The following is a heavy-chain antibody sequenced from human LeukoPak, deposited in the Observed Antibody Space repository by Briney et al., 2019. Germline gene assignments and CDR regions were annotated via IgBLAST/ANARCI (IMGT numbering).Heavy chain of an antibody. Sequence: PGGSLRLSCAASGFTFSSYGMNWVRQAPGKGLEWVSGIGVGGTTYYADSVKGRFTISRDTSKSTLSLQMNSLRAEDTAVYYCARRMVYYYYFYLDVWGKGTTVTVSS. D-gene: IGHD2-8*01. J-gene: IGHJ6*03. V-gene: IGHV3-23*01. CDR1: GFTFSSYG. CDR2: IGVGGTT. CDR3: ARRMVYYYYFYLDV.